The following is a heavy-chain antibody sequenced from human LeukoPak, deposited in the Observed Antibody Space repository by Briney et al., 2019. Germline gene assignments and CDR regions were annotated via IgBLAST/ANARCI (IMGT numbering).Heavy chain of an antibody. CDR1: GGSISSSSYY. J-gene: IGHJ5*02. CDR3: ARMGYSYGYNWFDP. CDR2: IYYSGST. Sequence: PSETLSLTCTVSGGSISSSSYYWGWIRQPPGKGLEWIGYIYYSGSTNYNPSLKSRVTISVDTSKNQFSLKLSSVTAADTAVYYCARMGYSYGYNWFDPWGQGTLVTVSS. V-gene: IGHV4-61*05. D-gene: IGHD5-18*01.